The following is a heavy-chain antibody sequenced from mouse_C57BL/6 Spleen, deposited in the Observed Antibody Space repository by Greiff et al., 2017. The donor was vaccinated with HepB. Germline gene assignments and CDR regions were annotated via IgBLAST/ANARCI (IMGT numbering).Heavy chain of an antibody. CDR3: ASAYLDYAMDY. V-gene: IGHV5-4*01. CDR2: ISDGGSYT. D-gene: IGHD2-10*01. CDR1: GFTFSSYA. J-gene: IGHJ4*01. Sequence: EVHLVESGGGLVKPGGSLKLSCAASGFTFSSYAMSWVRQTPEKRLEWVATISDGGSYTYYPDNVKGRFTISRDNAKNNLYLQMSHLKSEDTAMYYCASAYLDYAMDYWGQGTSVTVSS.